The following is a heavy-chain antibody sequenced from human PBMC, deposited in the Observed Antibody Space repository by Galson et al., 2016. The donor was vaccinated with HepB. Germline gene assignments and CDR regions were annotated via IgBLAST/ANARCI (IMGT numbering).Heavy chain of an antibody. D-gene: IGHD1-26*01. V-gene: IGHV3-23*01. J-gene: IGHJ5*02. Sequence: SLRLSCAASGFTFSNCALSWVRQAPGKGLEWVSSMSRGGGTWYADSVKGRYTISRDNSKNTIYLQMNNLRAEDTAVYYCAKDSGSNRLGLFDPWGQGTLVTVSS. CDR1: GFTFSNCA. CDR3: AKDSGSNRLGLFDP. CDR2: MSRGGGT.